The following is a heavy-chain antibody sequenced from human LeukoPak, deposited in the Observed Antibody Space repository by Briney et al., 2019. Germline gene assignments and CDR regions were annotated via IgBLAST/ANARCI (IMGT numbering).Heavy chain of an antibody. D-gene: IGHD6-19*01. V-gene: IGHV4-39*01. J-gene: IGHJ4*02. CDR2: IYYSGST. CDR3: ARHEQWLVRYNY. Sequence: PSETLSLTCTVSGGSISRSNNYWGWIRQPPGKGLEWIGSIYYSGSTYYNPSLKSRVTISVDTSKNQFSLKLSSVTAADTAVYYCARHEQWLVRYNYWGQGTLVTVSS. CDR1: GGSISRSNNY.